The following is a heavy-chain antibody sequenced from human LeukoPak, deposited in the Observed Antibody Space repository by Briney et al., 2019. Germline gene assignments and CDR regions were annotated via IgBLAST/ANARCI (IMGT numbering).Heavy chain of an antibody. V-gene: IGHV3-30*02. CDR3: AKVVPAAQTPVDAFDI. CDR1: GFTFSSYG. J-gene: IGHJ3*02. Sequence: PGGSLRLSCAASGFTFSSYGMHWVRQAPGKGLEWVAFIRYDGSNKYYADSVKGRFTISRDNSKNTLYLQMNSLRAEDTAVYYCAKVVPAAQTPVDAFDIWGQRTMVTVSS. D-gene: IGHD2-2*01. CDR2: IRYDGSNK.